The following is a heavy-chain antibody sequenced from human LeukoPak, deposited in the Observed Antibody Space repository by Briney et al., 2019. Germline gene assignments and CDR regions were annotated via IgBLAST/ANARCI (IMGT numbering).Heavy chain of an antibody. CDR1: GYTFTSYA. CDR3: ARGDTMIVVALDY. CDR2: INAGNGNT. D-gene: IGHD3-22*01. V-gene: IGHV1-3*01. Sequence: ASVKVSCKASGYTFTSYAMHWVRQAPGQRLEWMGWINAGNGNTKYSQKFQGRVTITRDTSASTAYMELSSLRSEGTAVYYCARGDTMIVVALDYWGQGTLVTVSS. J-gene: IGHJ4*02.